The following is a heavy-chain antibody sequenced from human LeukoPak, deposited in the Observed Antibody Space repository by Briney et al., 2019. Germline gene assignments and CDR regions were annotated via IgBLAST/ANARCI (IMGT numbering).Heavy chain of an antibody. CDR2: IYYSGST. V-gene: IGHV4-31*03. D-gene: IGHD3-22*01. Sequence: SETLSLTCTVSGGSISSGGYYWSWIRQHPGKGLEWIGYIYYSGSTYYNPSLKSRVTISVDTSKNQFSPKLSSVTAADTAVYYCARPYDSSGYYSPPAFDIWGQGTMVTVSS. J-gene: IGHJ3*02. CDR3: ARPYDSSGYYSPPAFDI. CDR1: GGSISSGGYY.